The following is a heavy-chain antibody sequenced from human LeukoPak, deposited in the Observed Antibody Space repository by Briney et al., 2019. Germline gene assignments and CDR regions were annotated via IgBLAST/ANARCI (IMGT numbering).Heavy chain of an antibody. CDR1: GFTFSFYT. J-gene: IGHJ5*02. Sequence: GGSLRLSCVASGFTFSFYTMNWVRQAPGQGLEWVSSISSYSHYLCYADSVKGRFTISRDNAKNSVYLEMNSLRAEDTAVYFCARDLRPDVPTAPTPDSWGQGTLVTVSS. CDR3: ARDLRPDVPTAPTPDS. D-gene: IGHD2-21*02. CDR2: ISSYSHYL. V-gene: IGHV3-21*06.